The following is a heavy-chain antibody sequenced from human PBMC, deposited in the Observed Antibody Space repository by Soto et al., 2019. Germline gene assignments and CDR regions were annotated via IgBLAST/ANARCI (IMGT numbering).Heavy chain of an antibody. Sequence: QVQLVESGGGVVQPGRSLRLSCAASGFTFSSYAMHWVRQAPGKGLEWVAVISYDGSNKYHADSVKGRFTISRDNSKNTLYLQMNSLRAEDTAVYYCARDPGFSNLGGGWIYYYYGMDVWGQGTTVTVSS. J-gene: IGHJ6*02. CDR3: ARDPGFSNLGGGWIYYYYGMDV. D-gene: IGHD2-15*01. V-gene: IGHV3-30-3*01. CDR1: GFTFSSYA. CDR2: ISYDGSNK.